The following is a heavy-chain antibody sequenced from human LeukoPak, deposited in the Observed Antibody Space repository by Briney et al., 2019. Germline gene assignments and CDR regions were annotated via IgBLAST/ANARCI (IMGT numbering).Heavy chain of an antibody. CDR2: IYYSGST. CDR3: ARGDPNPDFWSGYYDSYYYYYYMDV. D-gene: IGHD3-3*01. CDR1: GGSISSGSYY. V-gene: IGHV4-61*01. J-gene: IGHJ6*03. Sequence: SSETLSLTCTVSGGSISSGSYYWSWIRQPPGKGLEWIGYIYYSGSTNYNPSLKSRVTISVDTSKNQFSLKLSSVTAADTAVYYCARGDPNPDFWSGYYDSYYYYYYMDVWGKGTTVTVSS.